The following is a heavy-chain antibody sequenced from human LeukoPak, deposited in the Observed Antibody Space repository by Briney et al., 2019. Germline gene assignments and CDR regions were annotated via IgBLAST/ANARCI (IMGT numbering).Heavy chain of an antibody. Sequence: GGSLRLSCAASGFTFSSYWMSWVRQAPGKGLEWVANIKQDGSEKYYVDSVKGRFTISRDNAKNSLYLQMNSLRAEDTAVYYCARDQGGGYCTNGVCEPFDYWGQGTLVTVSS. J-gene: IGHJ4*02. CDR2: IKQDGSEK. V-gene: IGHV3-7*01. CDR1: GFTFSSYW. D-gene: IGHD2-8*01. CDR3: ARDQGGGYCTNGVCEPFDY.